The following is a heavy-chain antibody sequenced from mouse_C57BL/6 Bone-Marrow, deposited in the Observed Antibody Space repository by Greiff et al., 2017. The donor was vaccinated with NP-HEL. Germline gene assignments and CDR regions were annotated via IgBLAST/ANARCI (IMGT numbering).Heavy chain of an antibody. CDR3: ARGGLFAY. CDR2: INYDGSST. CDR1: GFTFSDYY. J-gene: IGHJ3*01. D-gene: IGHD3-1*01. Sequence: EVQVVESEGGLVQPGSSMKLSCTASGFTFSDYYMAWVRQVPEKGLEWVANINYDGSSTYYLDSLKSRFIISRDNAKNILYLQMSSLKSEDTATYYCARGGLFAYWGQGTLVTVSA. V-gene: IGHV5-16*01.